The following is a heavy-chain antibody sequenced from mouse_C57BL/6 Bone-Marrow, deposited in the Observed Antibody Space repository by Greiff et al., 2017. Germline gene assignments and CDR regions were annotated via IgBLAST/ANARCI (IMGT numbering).Heavy chain of an antibody. J-gene: IGHJ2*01. CDR2: INPNNGGT. V-gene: IGHV1-26*01. D-gene: IGHD4-1*01. CDR3: ATPKLGLDY. CDR1: GYTFTDYY. Sequence: EVQLQQSGPELVKPGASVKISCKASGYTFTDYYMNWVKQSHGKSLEWIGDINPNNGGTSYNQKFKGKATLTVDKSSSTAYMELRSLTSEDSAVYYCATPKLGLDYWGQGTTLTVAS.